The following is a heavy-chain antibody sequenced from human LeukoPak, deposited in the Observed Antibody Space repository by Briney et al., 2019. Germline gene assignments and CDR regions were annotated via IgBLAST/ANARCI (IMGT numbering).Heavy chain of an antibody. Sequence: PGGSLRLSCAASGFTFSSYGMHWVRQALGKGLEWVAFIRYDGSNKYYADSVKGRFTISRDNSKNTLYLQMNSLRAEDTAVYYCAKDRVLVDTAMAGYFDYWGQGTLVTVSS. CDR2: IRYDGSNK. CDR3: AKDRVLVDTAMAGYFDY. CDR1: GFTFSSYG. D-gene: IGHD5-18*01. J-gene: IGHJ4*02. V-gene: IGHV3-30*02.